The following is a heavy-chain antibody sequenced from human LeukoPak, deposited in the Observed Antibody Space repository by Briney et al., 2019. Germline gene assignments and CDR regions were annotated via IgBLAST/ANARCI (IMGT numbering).Heavy chain of an antibody. J-gene: IGHJ4*02. Sequence: QSGGSLRLSCAASGFTFSSYAMSWVRQAPGKGLEWVSAISGSGGSTYYADSVKGRFTISRDNSKNTLYLQMNSLRAEDTAVYYCARARYTSTWYGYYFDYWGQGTLVTVSS. D-gene: IGHD6-13*01. CDR1: GFTFSSYA. CDR2: ISGSGGST. V-gene: IGHV3-23*01. CDR3: ARARYTSTWYGYYFDY.